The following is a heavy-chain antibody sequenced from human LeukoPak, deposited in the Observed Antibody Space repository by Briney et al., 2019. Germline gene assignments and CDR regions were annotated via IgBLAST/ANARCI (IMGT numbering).Heavy chain of an antibody. CDR1: GGSISSYY. Sequence: SETLSLTCTVSGGSISSYYWSWIRQPPGKGLEWIGYVYYSGSTNYNPSLKSRVTISVDTSKNQFSLKLSSVTAADTAVYYCARSTKLWFDYYYYGMDVWGQGTTVTVSS. CDR2: VYYSGST. J-gene: IGHJ6*02. D-gene: IGHD3-10*01. CDR3: ARSTKLWFDYYYYGMDV. V-gene: IGHV4-59*08.